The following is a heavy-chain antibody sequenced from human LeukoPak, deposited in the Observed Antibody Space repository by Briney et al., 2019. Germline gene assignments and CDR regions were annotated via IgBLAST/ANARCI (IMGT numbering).Heavy chain of an antibody. D-gene: IGHD6-19*01. Sequence: GGSLRLSCAASGFTFSSYSMNWVRQAPGKGLEWVSSISSSSSYIYYADSVKGRFTISRDNAKNSLYLQMNSLGAEDTAVYYCARAQYSGGWYGDDAFDIWGQGTMVTVSS. J-gene: IGHJ3*02. CDR1: GFTFSSYS. CDR3: ARAQYSGGWYGDDAFDI. CDR2: ISSSSSYI. V-gene: IGHV3-21*01.